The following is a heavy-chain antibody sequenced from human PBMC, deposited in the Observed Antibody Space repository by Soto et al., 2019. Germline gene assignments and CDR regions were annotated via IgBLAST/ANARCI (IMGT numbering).Heavy chain of an antibody. CDR3: ARAADVTIFGVAPRGDWFDP. Sequence: ASVKVSCKASGDTFSRHAISWVRQAPGQGLEWMGGIIPLFDTPNYAQKFQGRITITADESTSTAYMEMRDLRSEDTAVYYCARAADVTIFGVAPRGDWFDPWGQGTLVTVSS. CDR1: GDTFSRHA. CDR2: IIPLFDTP. J-gene: IGHJ5*02. V-gene: IGHV1-69*13. D-gene: IGHD3-3*01.